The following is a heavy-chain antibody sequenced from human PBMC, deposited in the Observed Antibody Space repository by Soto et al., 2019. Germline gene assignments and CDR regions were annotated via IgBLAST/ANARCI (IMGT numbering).Heavy chain of an antibody. J-gene: IGHJ6*02. CDR1: GYNFNNYW. CDR2: IYPGDSDT. V-gene: IGHV5-51*01. Sequence: PGESLKISCKGSGYNFNNYWIGWVRQMPGKGLEWVGNIYPGDSDTRYSPSFQGHVTISADKSITTAYLQWSSLKASDTATYHCATLRCSSASCYMYAMDVWGQGTTVTVSS. CDR3: ATLRCSSASCYMYAMDV. D-gene: IGHD2-2*02.